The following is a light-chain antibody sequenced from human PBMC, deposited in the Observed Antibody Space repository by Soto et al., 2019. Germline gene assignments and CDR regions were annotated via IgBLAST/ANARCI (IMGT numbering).Light chain of an antibody. J-gene: IGKJ1*01. V-gene: IGKV3-20*01. Sequence: ETVLTQSPGTLSLSPGERATLFCRASQSVRSNYLAWYQQKPGQAPRLLIYGASSRATGIPDRFSGSGSGTDFSPTISRLEPEDFAVYYCQQHGSSPPSWTFGQGTKVEIK. CDR2: GAS. CDR1: QSVRSNY. CDR3: QQHGSSPPSWT.